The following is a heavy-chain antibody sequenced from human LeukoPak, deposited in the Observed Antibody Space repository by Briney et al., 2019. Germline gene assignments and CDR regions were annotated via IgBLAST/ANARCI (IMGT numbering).Heavy chain of an antibody. CDR1: GVSISTSNW. CDR3: ARDLKLDGSSGYYAFDI. CDR2: IYHSGYT. V-gene: IGHV4-4*02. Sequence: PSGTLSLTCAVSGVSISTSNWWSWIRQPPGKGLEWIGEIYHSGYTNHNPSLKSRVTMSVDKSKNQFSLKLSSVTAADTAVYYCARDLKLDGSSGYYAFDIWGQGTMVTVSS. D-gene: IGHD3-22*01. J-gene: IGHJ3*02.